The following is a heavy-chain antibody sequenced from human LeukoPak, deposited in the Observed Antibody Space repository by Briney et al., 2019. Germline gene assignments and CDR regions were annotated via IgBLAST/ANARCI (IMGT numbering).Heavy chain of an antibody. CDR3: ARLSGYSSGHYYSDY. CDR2: ISNSGST. CDR1: GGSISSSF. Sequence: SETLSLTCTVSGGSISSSFWSWIRKPPGKGLEWIGFISNSGSTNYNPSLNSRVIISVDTSKNQFSLKLSSVTAADTAVYYCARLSGYSSGHYYSDYWGQGTLVTVSS. J-gene: IGHJ4*02. D-gene: IGHD3-22*01. V-gene: IGHV4-59*01.